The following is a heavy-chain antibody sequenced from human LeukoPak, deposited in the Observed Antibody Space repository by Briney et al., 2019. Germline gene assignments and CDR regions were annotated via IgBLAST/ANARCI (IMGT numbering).Heavy chain of an antibody. CDR3: ARVPYYGFWSGSSDAFDI. D-gene: IGHD3-3*01. CDR2: IYTSGST. V-gene: IGHV4-4*07. Sequence: PSETLSLTCTVSGGSISSYYWSWIRQPAGKGLEWIGRIYTSGSTNYNPSLKSRVTMSVDTSKNQFSLKLSSVTAADTAVYYCARVPYYGFWSGSSDAFDIWGQGTMVTVSS. CDR1: GGSISSYY. J-gene: IGHJ3*02.